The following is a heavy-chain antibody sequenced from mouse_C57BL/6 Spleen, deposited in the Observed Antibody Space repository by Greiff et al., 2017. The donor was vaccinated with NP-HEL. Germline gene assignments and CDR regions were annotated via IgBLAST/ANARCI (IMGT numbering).Heavy chain of an antibody. V-gene: IGHV2-2*01. CDR1: GFSLTSYG. D-gene: IGHD2-5*01. CDR2: IWSGGST. Sequence: VMLVESGPGLVQPSQSLSITCTVSGFSLTSYGVHWVRQSPGKGLEWLGVIWSGGSTDYNAAFISRLSISKDNSKSQVFFKMNSLQADDTAIYYCARNSNYVRYYAMDYWGQGTSVTVSS. CDR3: ARNSNYVRYYAMDY. J-gene: IGHJ4*01.